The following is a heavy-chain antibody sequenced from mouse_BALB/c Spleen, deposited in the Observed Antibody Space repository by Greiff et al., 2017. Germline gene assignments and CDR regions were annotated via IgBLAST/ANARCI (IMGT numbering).Heavy chain of an antibody. CDR1: GYSFTSYW. CDR3: ARWGLYDGPYFDY. Sequence: QVQLQQSGPQLVRPGASVKISCKASGYSFTSYWMHWVKQRPGQGLEWIGMIDPSDSETRLNQKFKDKATLTVDKSSSTAYMQLSSPTSEDSAVYYCARWGLYDGPYFDYWGQGTTLTVSS. V-gene: IGHV1S126*01. CDR2: IDPSDSET. D-gene: IGHD2-3*01. J-gene: IGHJ2*01.